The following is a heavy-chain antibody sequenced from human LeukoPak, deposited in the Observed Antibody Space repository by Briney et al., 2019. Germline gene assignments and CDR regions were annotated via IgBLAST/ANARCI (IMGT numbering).Heavy chain of an antibody. CDR3: AGVSSGWPYIMDV. CDR2: INHSGST. CDR1: GGSFSGYY. D-gene: IGHD6-19*01. J-gene: IGHJ6*02. V-gene: IGHV4-34*01. Sequence: SETLSLTCAVYGGSFSGYYWSWIRQPPGKGLEWIGEINHSGSTNYNPSLKSRVTISVDTSKNQFSLKLSSVTAADTAVYYCAGVSSGWPYIMDVWGQGTTVTVSS.